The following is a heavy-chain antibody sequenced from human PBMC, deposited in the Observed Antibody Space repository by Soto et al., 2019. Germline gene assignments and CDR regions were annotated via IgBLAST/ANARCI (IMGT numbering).Heavy chain of an antibody. V-gene: IGHV3-23*01. CDR2: ISGSGGST. J-gene: IGHJ5*02. Sequence: VSLRLSCAASGFTFSSYAMSWVRQAPGKGLEWVSAISGSGGSTYYADSVKGRFTISGDNSKNTLYLQMNSLRAEDTAVYYCAKDQGSWYYDSSGYHNWFDPWGQGTLVTVSS. D-gene: IGHD3-22*01. CDR3: AKDQGSWYYDSSGYHNWFDP. CDR1: GFTFSSYA.